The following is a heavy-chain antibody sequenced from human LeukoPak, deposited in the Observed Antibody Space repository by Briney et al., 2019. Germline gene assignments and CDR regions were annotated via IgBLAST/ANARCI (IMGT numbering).Heavy chain of an antibody. CDR1: GFTFSSNS. V-gene: IGHV3-21*01. CDR3: ARSQESRFGGLLRPFDY. CDR2: ISGSGSYI. Sequence: GGSLRLSCAASGFTFSSNSMNWVRQAPGKGLEWVSSISGSGSYIFYADSVKGRFTISRDNAKISLCLEMNTLRAEDTAVYYCARSQESRFGGLLRPFDYWGQGTLVTVSS. D-gene: IGHD3-10*02. J-gene: IGHJ4*02.